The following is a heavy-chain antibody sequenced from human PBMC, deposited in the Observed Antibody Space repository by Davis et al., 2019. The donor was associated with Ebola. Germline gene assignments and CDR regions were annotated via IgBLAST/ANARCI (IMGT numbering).Heavy chain of an antibody. V-gene: IGHV1-3*01. CDR1: GYSFTTYA. Sequence: AASVKVSCKASGYSFTTYAMHWVRQAPGQRLEWMGWINPGNGDTKYSQKFQGRLTITRDTSATIGYMQLSGLKSEDTAVYYCARDLEANIGDVGTPMFWGQGTLVSVSS. J-gene: IGHJ4*02. D-gene: IGHD3-10*02. CDR2: INPGNGDT. CDR3: ARDLEANIGDVGTPMF.